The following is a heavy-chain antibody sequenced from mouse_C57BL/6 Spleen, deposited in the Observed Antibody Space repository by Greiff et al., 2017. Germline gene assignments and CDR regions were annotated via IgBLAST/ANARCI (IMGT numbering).Heavy chain of an antibody. D-gene: IGHD2-4*01. CDR2: IRSKSNNYAT. V-gene: IGHV10-1*01. J-gene: IGHJ4*01. Sequence: EVQRVESGGGLVQPKGSLKLSCAASGFSFNTYAMNWVRQAPGKGLEWVARIRSKSNNYATYYADSVKDRFTISRDDSESMLYLQMNNLKTEDTAMYYCVRHYDYLYAMDYWGQGTSVTVSA. CDR1: GFSFNTYA. CDR3: VRHYDYLYAMDY.